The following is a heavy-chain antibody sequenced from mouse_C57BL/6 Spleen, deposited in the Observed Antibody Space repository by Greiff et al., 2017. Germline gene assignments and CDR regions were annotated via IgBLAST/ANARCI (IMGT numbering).Heavy chain of an antibody. V-gene: IGHV5-15*01. CDR2: ISNLAYSI. D-gene: IGHD1-1*01. Sequence: EVQGVESGGGLVQPGGSLKLSCAASGFTFSDYGMAWVRQAPRKGPEWVAFISNLAYSIYYADTVTGRFTISRENAKNTLYLEMSSLRSEDTAMYYCARHNYGSSHWYFDVWGTGTTVSVSS. J-gene: IGHJ1*03. CDR3: ARHNYGSSHWYFDV. CDR1: GFTFSDYG.